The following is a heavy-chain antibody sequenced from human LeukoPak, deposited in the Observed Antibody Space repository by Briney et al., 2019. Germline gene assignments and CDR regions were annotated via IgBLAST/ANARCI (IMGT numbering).Heavy chain of an antibody. CDR3: ARLITGTTTAFDI. CDR2: VYTSGST. CDR1: GGSISGYY. Sequence: SETLYLTCTVSGGSISGYYWSWIRQPAGKGLEWIGRVYTSGSTHYNPSLKSRVTMSVDTSKNQFSLKLSSVTAADTAVYYCARLITGTTTAFDIWGQGTMVTVSS. V-gene: IGHV4-4*07. J-gene: IGHJ3*02. D-gene: IGHD1-7*01.